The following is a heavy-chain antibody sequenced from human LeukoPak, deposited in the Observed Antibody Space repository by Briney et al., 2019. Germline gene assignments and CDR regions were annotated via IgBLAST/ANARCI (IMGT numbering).Heavy chain of an antibody. Sequence: SETLSLTCTVSGGSISSGSYYWSWIRQPAGKGLEWIGRIYTSGSTNYNPSLKSRVTISVDTSKNQFSLKLSSVTAADTAVYYCARSRLGYCSGGSCQTFYYYYYMDVWGKGTTVTVSS. CDR1: GGSISSGSYY. V-gene: IGHV4-61*02. J-gene: IGHJ6*03. CDR2: IYTSGST. CDR3: ARSRLGYCSGGSCQTFYYYYYMDV. D-gene: IGHD2-15*01.